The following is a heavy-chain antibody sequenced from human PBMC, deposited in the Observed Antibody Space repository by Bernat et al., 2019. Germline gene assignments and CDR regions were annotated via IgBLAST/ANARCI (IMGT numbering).Heavy chain of an antibody. D-gene: IGHD3-22*01. CDR3: ATPWRATYYYGSSGYYGWDAFDT. J-gene: IGHJ3*02. V-gene: IGHV4-39*01. Sequence: QLQLQESGPGLVKPSETLSLTCTVSAGSISSHNYFWGWIREPPGKGLEWIGIVYASGSTYYNPSLKGRDTISGDKSKTQFSLKRTSVTAADTAVSYGATPWRATYYYGSSGYYGWDAFDTWGRGTMVTVSS. CDR2: VYASGST. CDR1: AGSISSHNYF.